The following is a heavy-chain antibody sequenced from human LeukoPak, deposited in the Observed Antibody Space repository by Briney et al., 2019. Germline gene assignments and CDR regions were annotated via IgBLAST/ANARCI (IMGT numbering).Heavy chain of an antibody. CDR3: ARGYDSSGYVDY. V-gene: IGHV1-69*13. CDR2: IIPIFGTA. D-gene: IGHD3-22*01. J-gene: IGHJ4*02. CDR1: GGTFSSYA. Sequence: SVKVSCKASGGTFSSYAISWVRQAPGRGLEWMGGIIPIFGTANYAQKFQGRVTITADESTSTAYMELSSLRSEDTAVYYCARGYDSSGYVDYWGQGTLVTVSS.